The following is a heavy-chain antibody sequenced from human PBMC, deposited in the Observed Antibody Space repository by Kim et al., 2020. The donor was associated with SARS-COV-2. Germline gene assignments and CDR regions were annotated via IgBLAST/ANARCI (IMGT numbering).Heavy chain of an antibody. V-gene: IGHV3-23*01. D-gene: IGHD3-10*01. J-gene: IGHJ5*02. Sequence: YYADSVKGRFTISRDNSKNTLYLQMNSLRAEDTAVYYCAPTGGITRGFDPWGQGTLVTVSS. CDR3: APTGGITRGFDP.